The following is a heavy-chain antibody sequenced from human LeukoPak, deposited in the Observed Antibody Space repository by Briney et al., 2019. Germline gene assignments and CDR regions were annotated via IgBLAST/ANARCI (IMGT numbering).Heavy chain of an antibody. CDR1: GGSISSGSYY. CDR2: IYTSGST. V-gene: IGHV4-61*02. Sequence: SETLSLACTVSGGSISSGSYYWSRIRQPAGKGLEWIGRIYTSGSTNYNPSLKSRVTISVDTSKNQFSLKLSSVTAADTAVYYCARDSSSSGYFQHWGQGTLVTVSS. J-gene: IGHJ1*01. D-gene: IGHD6-6*01. CDR3: ARDSSSSGYFQH.